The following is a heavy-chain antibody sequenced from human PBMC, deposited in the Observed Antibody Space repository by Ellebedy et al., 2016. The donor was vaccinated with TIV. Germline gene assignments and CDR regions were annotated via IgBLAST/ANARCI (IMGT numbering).Heavy chain of an antibody. CDR3: ARDRAHYYASGSSWFDP. D-gene: IGHD3-10*01. V-gene: IGHV3-7*03. J-gene: IGHJ5*02. CDR1: GFNFSSSW. CDR2: INQDGSET. Sequence: PGGSLRLSCAASGFNFSSSWMSWVRQAPGKGLEWVANINQDGSETNYVDSVKGRFTLSRDNAKNSLYLQMNSLRVEDTAVYYCARDRAHYYASGSSWFDPWGQGTLVTVSS.